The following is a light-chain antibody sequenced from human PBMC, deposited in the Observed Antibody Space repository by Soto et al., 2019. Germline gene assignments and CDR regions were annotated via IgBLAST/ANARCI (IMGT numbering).Light chain of an antibody. J-gene: IGLJ1*01. V-gene: IGLV2-14*01. Sequence: QSVLTQPASVSGSPGQSITISCTGTSSDVGGYNYVSWYQQHPGKAPKLMLSEVTDRPSGVSNRSSGSKSGNTASLTISGLQAEDEADYYCSSYTSSSTYVFGTGTKVTVL. CDR3: SSYTSSSTYV. CDR1: SSDVGGYNY. CDR2: EVT.